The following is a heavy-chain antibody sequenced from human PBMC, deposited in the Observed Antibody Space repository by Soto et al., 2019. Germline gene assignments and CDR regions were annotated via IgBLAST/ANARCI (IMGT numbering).Heavy chain of an antibody. J-gene: IGHJ4*02. CDR3: ARATYYYDRSGYLYYFDY. V-gene: IGHV4-59*01. D-gene: IGHD3-22*01. CDR2: IYYTGST. CDR1: GGSISTYY. Sequence: QVQLQESGPGLVKPSETLSLTCTVSGGSISTYYWTWIRQPPGKGLEWIGHIYYTGSTNYNPSLKSRVTVSVDPSKNQFSLKLSSVTAADTAVYYCARATYYYDRSGYLYYFDYWGQGTLVTVSS.